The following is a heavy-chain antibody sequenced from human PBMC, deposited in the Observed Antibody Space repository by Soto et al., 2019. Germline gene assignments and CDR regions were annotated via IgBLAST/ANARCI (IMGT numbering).Heavy chain of an antibody. Sequence: SVKVSCKASGGTFSSYAISWVRQAPGQGLEWMGGIIPIFGTANYAQKFQGRVTITAVESTSTAYMELSSLRSEDTAVYYCARDHVIDDCSGGSCYSFWAPAWFDPWGQGTLVTVSS. V-gene: IGHV1-69*13. CDR1: GGTFSSYA. J-gene: IGHJ5*02. CDR3: ARDHVIDDCSGGSCYSFWAPAWFDP. CDR2: IIPIFGTA. D-gene: IGHD2-15*01.